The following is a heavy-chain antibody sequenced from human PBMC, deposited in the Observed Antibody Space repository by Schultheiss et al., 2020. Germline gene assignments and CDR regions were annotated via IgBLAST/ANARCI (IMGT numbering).Heavy chain of an antibody. CDR1: GFTFSSYA. V-gene: IGHV3-64D*06. Sequence: GESLKISCSASGFTFSSYAMHWVRQAPGKGLEYVSAISSNGGSTYYADSVKGRFTISRDNSKNTLYLQVSSLRAEDTAVYYCVKVGRGAVRGDYWGQGTLVTVSS. CDR3: VKVGRGAVRGDY. CDR2: ISSNGGST. J-gene: IGHJ4*02. D-gene: IGHD3-10*01.